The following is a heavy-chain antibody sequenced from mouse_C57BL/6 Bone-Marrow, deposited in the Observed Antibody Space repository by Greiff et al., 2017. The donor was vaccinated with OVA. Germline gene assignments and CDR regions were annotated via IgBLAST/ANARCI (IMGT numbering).Heavy chain of an antibody. CDR1: GYTFTDYY. V-gene: IGHV1-19*01. CDR2: INPYNGGT. CDR3: ARSHYKDAMDY. J-gene: IGHJ4*01. D-gene: IGHD2-12*01. Sequence: EVQLQQSGPVLVKPGASVKMSCKASGYTFTDYYMNWVKQSHGKSLEWIGVINPYNGGTSYNQKFKGKATLTVDKSSSTAYMELNSLTSEDSAVYYCARSHYKDAMDYWGQGTSVTVSS.